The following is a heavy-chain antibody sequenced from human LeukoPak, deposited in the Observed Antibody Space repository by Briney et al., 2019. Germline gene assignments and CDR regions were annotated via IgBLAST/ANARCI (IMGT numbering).Heavy chain of an antibody. CDR3: ARDGPSRPFTI. CDR2: NYDSGRT. Sequence: SETLSLTCSVSSYSISSGDYWGWIRQPPGKGLEWIGVNYDSGRTQYNPSLRSRVAISVDPSKNQVSLKLSSVTAADTAVYFCARDGPSRPFTIWGQGTLVTVSS. J-gene: IGHJ4*02. V-gene: IGHV4-38-2*02. CDR1: SYSISSGDY. D-gene: IGHD5-24*01.